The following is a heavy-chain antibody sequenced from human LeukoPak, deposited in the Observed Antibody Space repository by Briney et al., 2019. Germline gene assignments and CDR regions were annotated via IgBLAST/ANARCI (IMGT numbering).Heavy chain of an antibody. CDR1: GFTVSSNY. D-gene: IGHD3-3*01. Sequence: TGGSLRLSCAASGFTVSSNYMSWVRQAPGKGLEWVSVIYSGGRTYYADSVKGRFTISRDNSKHTLYLQMNSLRAEDTALYYCARSTIFGVVISDYWGQGTLVTVSS. V-gene: IGHV3-66*01. CDR3: ARSTIFGVVISDY. CDR2: IYSGGRT. J-gene: IGHJ4*02.